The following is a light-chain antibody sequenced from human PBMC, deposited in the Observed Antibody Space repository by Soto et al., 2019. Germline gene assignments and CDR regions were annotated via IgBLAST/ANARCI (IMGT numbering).Light chain of an antibody. CDR2: EIS. CDR3: QQYNNWYA. CDR1: QSVSSN. J-gene: IGKJ2*01. Sequence: EIVMTQSPATLSVSPGERATLSCRASQSVSSNLAWYQQKPGQAPSLLIYEISIRATGVPARFSGSGSGTEFTLTISSLQSEDFAVYYCQQYNNWYAFGQGTNLEIK. V-gene: IGKV3-15*01.